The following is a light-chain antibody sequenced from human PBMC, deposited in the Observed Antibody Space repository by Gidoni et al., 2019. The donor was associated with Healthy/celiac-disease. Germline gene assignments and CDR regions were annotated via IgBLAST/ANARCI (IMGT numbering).Light chain of an antibody. V-gene: IGLV2-14*01. CDR1: SSDVGGYNY. CDR2: EVS. CDR3: SSYTSSTTLL. J-gene: IGLJ2*01. Sequence: QSALTQPASVSGSPAQSITTSCTGTSSDVGGYNYVSCYQQHPGNAPKLMIYEVSNRPSGVSNRFSGSKSGNTASLTISGLQAEDEADYYCSSYTSSTTLLFGGGTKLTVL.